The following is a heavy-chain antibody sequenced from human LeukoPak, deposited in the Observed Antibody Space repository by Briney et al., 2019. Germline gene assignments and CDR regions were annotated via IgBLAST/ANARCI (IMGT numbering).Heavy chain of an antibody. CDR2: ITGSGGTT. J-gene: IGHJ4*02. D-gene: IGHD5-18*01. CDR3: ARGSYSYGYFGSY. Sequence: GGSLRLSCAASAFTFSDYAMTWVRQAPGKGLEWVSAITGSGGTTYYADSVKGRFTISRDNSQNTLYLQMNSLRAEDTALYYCARGSYSYGYFGSYWGQGTLVTVSS. CDR1: AFTFSDYA. V-gene: IGHV3-23*01.